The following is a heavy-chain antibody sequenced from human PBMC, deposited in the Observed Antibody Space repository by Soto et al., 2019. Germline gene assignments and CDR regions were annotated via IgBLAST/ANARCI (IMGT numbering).Heavy chain of an antibody. V-gene: IGHV3-74*01. D-gene: IGHD1-26*01. CDR3: ARGGSLNWYFDL. J-gene: IGHJ2*01. CDR1: GFTFSSYW. Sequence: EVQLVESGGGLVQPGGSLRLSCAASGFTFSSYWMHWVRQAPGKGLLWVSRINSDGSSTSYADPVKARFTTSRDNAKNTLYLQMNSLRAEDTAVYYCARGGSLNWYFDLWGRGTLVTVSS. CDR2: INSDGSST.